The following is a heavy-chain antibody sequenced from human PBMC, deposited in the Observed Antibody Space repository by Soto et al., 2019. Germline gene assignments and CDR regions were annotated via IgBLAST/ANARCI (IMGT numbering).Heavy chain of an antibody. CDR2: INPNSGGT. D-gene: IGHD6-6*01. J-gene: IGHJ4*02. CDR3: ARESRVDSSSGDRYFDY. Sequence: GASVKVSCKASGYTFTGYYMHWVRQAPGQGLEWMGWINPNSGGTNYAQKFQGWVTMTRDTSISTAYVELSRLRSDDTAVYYCARESRVDSSSGDRYFDYWGQGTLVTVSS. V-gene: IGHV1-2*04. CDR1: GYTFTGYY.